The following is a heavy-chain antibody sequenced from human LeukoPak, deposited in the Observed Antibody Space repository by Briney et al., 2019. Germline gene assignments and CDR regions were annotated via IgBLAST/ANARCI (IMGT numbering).Heavy chain of an antibody. J-gene: IGHJ4*02. V-gene: IGHV4-59*01. D-gene: IGHD3-9*01. Sequence: SETLSLTCTVSGGSISSYYWSWIRQPPGTGLEWIGYIYYSGSTNYNPSLKSRVTISVDTSKNQFSLKLSSVTAADTAVYYCARVIGGFDWLHSYYFDYWGQGTLVTVSS. CDR3: ARVIGGFDWLHSYYFDY. CDR2: IYYSGST. CDR1: GGSISSYY.